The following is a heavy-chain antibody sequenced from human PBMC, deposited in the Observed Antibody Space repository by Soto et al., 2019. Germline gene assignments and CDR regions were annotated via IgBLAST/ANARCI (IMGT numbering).Heavy chain of an antibody. J-gene: IGHJ4*02. D-gene: IGHD2-15*01. V-gene: IGHV3-33*01. CDR2: IWYDGSNK. Sequence: QVQLVESGGGVVQPGRSLRLSCAASGFTFSSYGMHWVRQAPGKGLEWVAVIWYDGSNKYYADSVKGRFTISRDNTKNTLYLQMNSPSAEDTAVYYCARGGYCRGGSCYGYFDYWGQGTLVTVSS. CDR1: GFTFSSYG. CDR3: ARGGYCRGGSCYGYFDY.